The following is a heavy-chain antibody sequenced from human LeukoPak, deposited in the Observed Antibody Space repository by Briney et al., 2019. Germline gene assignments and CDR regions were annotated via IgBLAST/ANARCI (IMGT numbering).Heavy chain of an antibody. CDR3: ARTYCSSTSCYRAFDI. D-gene: IGHD2-2*01. CDR2: IYTSGST. Sequence: SQTLSLTCTVSGGSFSSGSYYWSWIRQPAGKGLEWIGRIYTSGSTNYNPSPKSRVTISVDTSKTQFSLKLSSVTAADTAVYYCARTYCSSTSCYRAFDIWGQGTMVTVSS. J-gene: IGHJ3*02. CDR1: GGSFSSGSYY. V-gene: IGHV4-61*02.